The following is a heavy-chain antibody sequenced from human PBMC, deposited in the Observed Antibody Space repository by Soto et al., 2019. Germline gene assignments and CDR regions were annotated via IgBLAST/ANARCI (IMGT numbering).Heavy chain of an antibody. J-gene: IGHJ6*02. Sequence: SQTLSLTCTVSGGSVSSGSYYWSWIRQPPGKGLEWIGYIYYSGSTNYNPSLKSRVTISVDTSKNQFSLKLSSVTAADTAVYYCARLGRFGVVNADYYYYYGMDVWGQGTTVTVSS. D-gene: IGHD3-3*01. V-gene: IGHV4-61*01. CDR1: GGSVSSGSYY. CDR2: IYYSGST. CDR3: ARLGRFGVVNADYYYYYGMDV.